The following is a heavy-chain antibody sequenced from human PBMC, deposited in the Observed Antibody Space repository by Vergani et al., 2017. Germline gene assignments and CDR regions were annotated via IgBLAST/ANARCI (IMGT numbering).Heavy chain of an antibody. J-gene: IGHJ4*02. CDR3: ARDSQYYYDSSDNGYYFDY. V-gene: IGHV1-69*13. Sequence: QVQLVQSGAEVKKPGSSVKVSCKASGGTFSSYAISWVRQAPGQGLEWMGRIIPIFGIANYAQKFQGRVTITADESTSTAYMELSSLRSEDTAVYYCARDSQYYYDSSDNGYYFDYWGQGTLVTVSS. CDR1: GGTFSSYA. D-gene: IGHD3-22*01. CDR2: IIPIFGIA.